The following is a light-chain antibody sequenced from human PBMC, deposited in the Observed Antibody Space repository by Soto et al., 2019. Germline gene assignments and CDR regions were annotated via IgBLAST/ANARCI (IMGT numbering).Light chain of an antibody. Sequence: DIQMPQSPSSLSASVGDRVTISCRSSQHISTYLNWYQHKPGKAPKLLVYAASTLQSGVPSRFSGSGSGTDFRLTISSLQPEDFATYYCQQSSTIPQTFGQGTKVDLK. CDR1: QHISTY. V-gene: IGKV1-39*01. CDR3: QQSSTIPQT. CDR2: AAS. J-gene: IGKJ1*01.